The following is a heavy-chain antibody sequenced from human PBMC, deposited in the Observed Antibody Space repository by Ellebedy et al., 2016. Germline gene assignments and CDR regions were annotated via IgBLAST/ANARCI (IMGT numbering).Heavy chain of an antibody. D-gene: IGHD6-19*01. V-gene: IGHV3-48*02. CDR2: ISGASRTI. CDR3: ARGDSSGWHIDY. Sequence: GESLKISCTASGFTFSSYPMNWVRQTPGKGLEWVSYISGASRTIYYVDSVKGRFTISRDNAKSSLFLQMNILGDEDTAVYYCARGDSSGWHIDYWGQGTLVSVSS. J-gene: IGHJ4*02. CDR1: GFTFSSYP.